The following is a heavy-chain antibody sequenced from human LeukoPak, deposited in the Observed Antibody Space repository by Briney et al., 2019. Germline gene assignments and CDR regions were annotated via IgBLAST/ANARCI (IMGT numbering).Heavy chain of an antibody. D-gene: IGHD2-2*01. Sequence: SETLSLTCTVSGGSISSYYWSWIRQPPGKGLEWIGYIYYSGSTNYNPSLKSRVTISVDTSKNQFSLKLSSVTAADTAVYYRASYCSSTSCYGEGIWGQGTMVTVSS. CDR3: ASYCSSTSCYGEGI. V-gene: IGHV4-59*01. CDR1: GGSISSYY. J-gene: IGHJ3*02. CDR2: IYYSGST.